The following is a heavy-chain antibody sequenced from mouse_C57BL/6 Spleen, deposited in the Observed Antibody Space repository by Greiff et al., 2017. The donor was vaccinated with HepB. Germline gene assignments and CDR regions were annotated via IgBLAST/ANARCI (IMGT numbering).Heavy chain of an antibody. V-gene: IGHV1-22*01. CDR2: INPNNGGT. CDR1: GYTFTDYN. CDR3: ASNDGYRWYFDV. D-gene: IGHD2-3*01. Sequence: EVQLQQSGPELVKPGASVKMSCKASGYTFTDYNMHWVKQSHGKSLEWIGYINPNNGGTSYNQKFKGKATLTVNKSSSTAYMELRSLTSEDSAVYYCASNDGYRWYFDVWGTGTTVTVSS. J-gene: IGHJ1*03.